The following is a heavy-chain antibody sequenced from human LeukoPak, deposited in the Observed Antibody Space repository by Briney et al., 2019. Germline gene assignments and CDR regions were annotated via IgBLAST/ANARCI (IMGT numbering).Heavy chain of an antibody. Sequence: ASVKVSCKASGYTFSSYAMHWVRQAPGQSLEWMGWINAGNGNTKYSQKFQGRVTITRDTSASTAYMELSSLRSDDTAVFCCARSYGDSIDYWGQGTLVTVSS. CDR2: INAGNGNT. CDR3: ARSYGDSIDY. CDR1: GYTFSSYA. J-gene: IGHJ4*02. D-gene: IGHD4-17*01. V-gene: IGHV1-3*01.